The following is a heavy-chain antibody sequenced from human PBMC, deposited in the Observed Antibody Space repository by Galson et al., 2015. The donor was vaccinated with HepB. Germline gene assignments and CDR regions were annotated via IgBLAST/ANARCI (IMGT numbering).Heavy chain of an antibody. D-gene: IGHD6-13*01. Sequence: SVKVSCKASGGTFSTYAINWVRQAPGQGLEWMGGITPIFGTANYAQKFQGRVTITADESTRTAYMELSSLRSDDRAVYYCAREGIAGPTNPMDYWGQGTQVTVSS. V-gene: IGHV1-69*13. CDR2: ITPIFGTA. J-gene: IGHJ4*02. CDR1: GGTFSTYA. CDR3: AREGIAGPTNPMDY.